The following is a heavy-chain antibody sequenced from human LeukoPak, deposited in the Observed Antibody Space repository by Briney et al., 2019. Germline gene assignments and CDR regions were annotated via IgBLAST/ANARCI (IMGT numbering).Heavy chain of an antibody. CDR3: ARLSVSITRRFDL. J-gene: IGHJ5*02. D-gene: IGHD3-3*01. V-gene: IGHV3-48*03. CDR2: ISKGGATV. CDR1: GFTLSNYE. Sequence: GGSLRLSCAPSGFTLSNYEMTWVRLTPGKGLQWIPYISKGGATVLYAESVKGRFTISRDNANSSLYLQMNSLRAEDTAVYFCARLSVSITRRFDLWGQGTFVTVSS.